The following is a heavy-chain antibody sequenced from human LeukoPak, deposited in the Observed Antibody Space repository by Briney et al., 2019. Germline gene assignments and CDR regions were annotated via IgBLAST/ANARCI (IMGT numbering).Heavy chain of an antibody. CDR3: ARDVGWNSNYDPSYFDY. D-gene: IGHD4-11*01. Sequence: PGGSLRLSCAASGFTFSSYAMSWVRQAPGKGLEWVSAISGSGGSTYYADSVKGRFTISRDNSKNTVYLQMNSLRGEDSAVYYCARDVGWNSNYDPSYFDYWGQGTLVFVSS. J-gene: IGHJ4*02. CDR1: GFTFSSYA. V-gene: IGHV3-23*01. CDR2: ISGSGGST.